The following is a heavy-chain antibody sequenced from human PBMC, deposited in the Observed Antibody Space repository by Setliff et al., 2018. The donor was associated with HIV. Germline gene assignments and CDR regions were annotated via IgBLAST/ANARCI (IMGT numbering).Heavy chain of an antibody. V-gene: IGHV4-34*01. CDR2: INHSGST. CDR3: ARDFTIFGVGFSADPTGNWFDP. Sequence: PSETLSLTCAVYGGSFSGYYWSWIRQPPGKGLEWIGEINHSGSTNYNPSLKSRVTISVDTSKNQFSLKLSSVTAADTAVYYCARDFTIFGVGFSADPTGNWFDPWGQGTLVTVSS. D-gene: IGHD3-3*01. CDR1: GGSFSGYY. J-gene: IGHJ5*02.